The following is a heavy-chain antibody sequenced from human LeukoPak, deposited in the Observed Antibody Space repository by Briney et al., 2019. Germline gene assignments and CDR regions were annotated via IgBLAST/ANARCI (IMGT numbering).Heavy chain of an antibody. Sequence: GGSLRLSCAASGSTFSSYGMHWVRQAPGKGLEWVAFIRYDSTNKYYRDSVKGRFTISRDNSKNTLYLQMNSLRVEDTAVYFCAKDKDPWKSTAISDFDYWGQGSLVTVSS. CDR1: GSTFSSYG. J-gene: IGHJ4*02. V-gene: IGHV3-30*02. D-gene: IGHD1-1*01. CDR2: IRYDSTNK. CDR3: AKDKDPWKSTAISDFDY.